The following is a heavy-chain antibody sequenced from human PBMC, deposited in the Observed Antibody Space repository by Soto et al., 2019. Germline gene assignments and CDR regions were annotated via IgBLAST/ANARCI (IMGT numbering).Heavy chain of an antibody. D-gene: IGHD2-2*01. Sequence: ASVKVSCKVSGYTLTELSMHWVRQAPGKGLEWMGGFDPEDGETIYAQKFQGRVTMTEDTSTDTAYMELSSLRSEDTAVYYCATAPPPPYCSSTSCSATYGMDVWGQGTTVTVSS. CDR3: ATAPPPPYCSSTSCSATYGMDV. V-gene: IGHV1-24*01. CDR2: FDPEDGET. J-gene: IGHJ6*02. CDR1: GYTLTELS.